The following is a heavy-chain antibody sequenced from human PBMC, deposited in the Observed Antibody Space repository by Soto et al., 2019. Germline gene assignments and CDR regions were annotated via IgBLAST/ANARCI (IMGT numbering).Heavy chain of an antibody. CDR3: ARRYGSGSYLQRRIQNGMDV. CDR1: GFTFSSYE. D-gene: IGHD3-10*01. J-gene: IGHJ6*02. V-gene: IGHV3-48*03. Sequence: EVQLVESGGGLVQPGGSLRLSCAASGFTFSSYEMNWVRQAPGKGLEWVSYISSSGSTIYYADSVKGRFTIARDNAKNALYLQLSRLSAEDTAVYYCARRYGSGSYLQRRIQNGMDVCGQGTTVTVSS. CDR2: ISSSGSTI.